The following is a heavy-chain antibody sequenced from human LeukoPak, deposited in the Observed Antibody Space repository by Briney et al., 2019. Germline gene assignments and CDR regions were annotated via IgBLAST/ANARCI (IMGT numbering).Heavy chain of an antibody. CDR3: ARDTVVTVPTYYFGY. CDR2: INPNSGGT. D-gene: IGHD2-15*01. Sequence: GASVKVSCKASGYTFTGYYMHWVRQAPGQGLEWMGWINPNSGGTNYAQKFQGRVTMTRDTSISTAHMELSRLRSDDTAVYYCARDTVVTVPTYYFGYWGQGTLVTVSS. V-gene: IGHV1-2*02. J-gene: IGHJ4*02. CDR1: GYTFTGYY.